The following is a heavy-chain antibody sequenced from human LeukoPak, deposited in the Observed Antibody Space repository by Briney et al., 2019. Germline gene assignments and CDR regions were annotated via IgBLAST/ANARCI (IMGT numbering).Heavy chain of an antibody. V-gene: IGHV4-39*01. CDR2: IYYSGST. D-gene: IGHD1-26*01. CDR1: GGSISSSSYY. Sequence: SETLSLTCTVSGGSISSSSYYWGWIRQPPGKGLEWIGSIYYSGSTSYNPSLKSRVTISVDTSKKQFSLKLDSVTAAVSAVYYCARNASDSGTSFFDYWGQGTLVTVSS. J-gene: IGHJ4*02. CDR3: ARNASDSGTSFFDY.